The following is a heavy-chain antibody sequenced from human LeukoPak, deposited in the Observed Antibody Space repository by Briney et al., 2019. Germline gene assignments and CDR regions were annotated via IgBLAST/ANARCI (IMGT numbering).Heavy chain of an antibody. D-gene: IGHD2-15*01. CDR2: IYTRGST. CDR3: ARGRYCSADICSGGDAFDI. J-gene: IGHJ3*02. CDR1: GGSINNYY. V-gene: IGHV4-4*07. Sequence: SETLSLTCSVSGGSINNYYWSWIRQPAGKGLEWIGRIYTRGSTNYNPSLKSRVTMSVDTSKNQFSLKLSSVTAADTAVYYCARGRYCSADICSGGDAFDIWGQGTMVSVSS.